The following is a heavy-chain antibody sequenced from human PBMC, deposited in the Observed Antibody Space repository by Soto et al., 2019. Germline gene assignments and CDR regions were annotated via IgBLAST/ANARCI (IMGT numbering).Heavy chain of an antibody. CDR3: AKAPNDYYYYMGV. CDR2: ISGSGGST. CDR1: GFTFSSYA. Sequence: GGSLRLSCAASGFTFSSYAMSWVRQAPGKGLEWVSVISGSGGSTYYADSVKGRFTISRDNSKNTLYLQMNSLRAEDTAVYYCAKAPNDYYYYMGVWGKGTTVTVSS. J-gene: IGHJ6*03. V-gene: IGHV3-23*01.